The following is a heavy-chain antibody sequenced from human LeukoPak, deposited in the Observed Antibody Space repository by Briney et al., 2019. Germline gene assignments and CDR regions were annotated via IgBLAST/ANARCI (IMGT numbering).Heavy chain of an antibody. J-gene: IGHJ6*03. V-gene: IGHV4-4*07. CDR2: IYTSGST. Sequence: PSETLSLTCTVSVGSISSYYWSWIRQPAGKGLEWIGRIYTSGSTNYNPSLKSRVTMSVDTSKNQFSLKLSSVTAADTAVYYCARENLAAAGTRGGYYYYYYMDVWGKGTTVTVSS. CDR3: ARENLAAAGTRGGYYYYYYMDV. CDR1: VGSISSYY. D-gene: IGHD6-13*01.